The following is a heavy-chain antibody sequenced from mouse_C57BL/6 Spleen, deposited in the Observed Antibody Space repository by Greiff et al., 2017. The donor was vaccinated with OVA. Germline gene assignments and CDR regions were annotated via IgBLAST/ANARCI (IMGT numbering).Heavy chain of an antibody. CDR2: IDPETGGT. CDR1: GYTFTDYE. CDR3: TRVGDGLRDY. V-gene: IGHV1-15*01. D-gene: IGHD2-3*01. J-gene: IGHJ2*01. Sequence: VQLQQSGAELVRPGASVTLSCKASGYTFTDYEMHWVKQTPVHGLEWIGAIDPETGGTAYNQKFRGKAILTADKSSSTAYMELRSLTSEDSAVYYSTRVGDGLRDYWGQGTTLTVSS.